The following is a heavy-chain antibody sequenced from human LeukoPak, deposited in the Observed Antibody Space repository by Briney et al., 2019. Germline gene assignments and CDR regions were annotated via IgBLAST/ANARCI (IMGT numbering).Heavy chain of an antibody. Sequence: GESLKISCKGSGYRFTSYWIGWVRQMPGKGLEWMGIIYPGDSDTRYSPSFQGQVTISADKSISTAYLQWSSLKASDTAMYYCARHPGTFGSGAYYKFDHWGQGTLVTVSS. J-gene: IGHJ4*02. V-gene: IGHV5-51*01. CDR3: ARHPGTFGSGAYYKFDH. D-gene: IGHD3-10*01. CDR1: GYRFTSYW. CDR2: IYPGDSDT.